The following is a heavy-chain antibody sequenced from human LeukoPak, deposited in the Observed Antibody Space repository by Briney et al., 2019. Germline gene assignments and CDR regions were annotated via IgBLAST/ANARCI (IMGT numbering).Heavy chain of an antibody. CDR2: IYYSGST. V-gene: IGHV4-61*08. CDR1: GGSISSSGYY. CDR3: ARELLWFGSSRRSYFDY. J-gene: IGHJ4*02. Sequence: SETLSLTCTVSGGSISSSGYYWGWIRQPPGKGLEWIGYIYYSGSTNYNPSLKSRVTISVDTSKNQFSLKLSSVTAADTAVYYCARELLWFGSSRRSYFDYWGRGTLVTVSS. D-gene: IGHD3-10*01.